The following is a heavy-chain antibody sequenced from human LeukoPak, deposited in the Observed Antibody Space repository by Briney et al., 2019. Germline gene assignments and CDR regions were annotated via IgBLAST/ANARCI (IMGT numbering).Heavy chain of an antibody. Sequence: ESLKISCKGSGCSFTSYWIGWVRQMPGKGLEWMGIIYPGDSDTRYSPSFQGQVTISADKSISTAYLQWSSLKASDTAMYYCARGYCTNGVCYRSGAFDIWGQGTMVTVSS. CDR1: GCSFTSYW. J-gene: IGHJ3*02. CDR3: ARGYCTNGVCYRSGAFDI. CDR2: IYPGDSDT. D-gene: IGHD2-8*01. V-gene: IGHV5-51*01.